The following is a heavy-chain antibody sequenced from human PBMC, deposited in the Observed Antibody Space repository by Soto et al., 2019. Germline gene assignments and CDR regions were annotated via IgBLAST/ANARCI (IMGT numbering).Heavy chain of an antibody. CDR3: VRGGGYDPFDY. D-gene: IGHD5-12*01. CDR1: GDSISNYY. J-gene: IGHJ4*02. CDR2: IYSSGGT. Sequence: PSETLSLTCTVSGDSISNYYWSWIRQPAGKGLEWIGRIYSSGGTDYNPSLKSRVTMSVDTSKNQFSLRLSSVTAADTAVYYCVRGGGYDPFDYWGQGVLVTVSS. V-gene: IGHV4-4*07.